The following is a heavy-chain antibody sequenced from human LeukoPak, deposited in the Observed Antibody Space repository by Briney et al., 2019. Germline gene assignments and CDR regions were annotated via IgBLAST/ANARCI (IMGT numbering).Heavy chain of an antibody. D-gene: IGHD6-19*01. J-gene: IGHJ4*02. Sequence: GGSLRLSCAASGFTFDDYAMHWVRQAPGKGLEWVSLISWDGGSTYHADSVKGRFTISRDNSKNSLYLQMNSLRAEDTALYYCAKDASSGCYEGFDYWGQGTLVTVSS. V-gene: IGHV3-43D*03. CDR1: GFTFDDYA. CDR3: AKDASSGCYEGFDY. CDR2: ISWDGGST.